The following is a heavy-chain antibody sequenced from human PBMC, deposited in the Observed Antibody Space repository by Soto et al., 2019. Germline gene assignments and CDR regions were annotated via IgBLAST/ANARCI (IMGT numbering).Heavy chain of an antibody. D-gene: IGHD2-2*01. J-gene: IGHJ3*02. CDR2: ISGSGGST. Sequence: GGSLRLSCAASGFTFSSYAMSWVRQAPGKGLEWVSAISGSGGSTYYADSVKGRFTISRDNSKNTLYLQMNSLRAEDTAVYYCAKDGSGGVVVPADDAFDIWGQGTRVTVS. CDR3: AKDGSGGVVVPADDAFDI. V-gene: IGHV3-23*01. CDR1: GFTFSSYA.